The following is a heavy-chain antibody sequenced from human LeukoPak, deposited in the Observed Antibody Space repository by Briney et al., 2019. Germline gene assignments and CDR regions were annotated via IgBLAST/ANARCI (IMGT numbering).Heavy chain of an antibody. CDR3: ARTVEMATIRD. Sequence: SETLSLTCAVSGYSISSGYYWGWIRQPPGKGLEWIGSIYHSGSTYYNPSLKSRVTISVDTSKNQFSLKLSSVTAADTAVYYCARTVEMATIRDWGQGTLVTVSS. V-gene: IGHV4-38-2*01. CDR1: GYSISSGYY. CDR2: IYHSGST. D-gene: IGHD5-24*01. J-gene: IGHJ4*02.